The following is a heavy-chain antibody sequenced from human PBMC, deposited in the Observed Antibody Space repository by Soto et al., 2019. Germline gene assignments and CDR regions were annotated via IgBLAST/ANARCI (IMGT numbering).Heavy chain of an antibody. V-gene: IGHV4-59*01. Sequence: SETLSLICTVTGGSISSYYWSWIRQPPGKGLEWIGYIYYSGSTNYNPSLKSRVTISVDTSKNQFSLKLSSVTAADTAVYYCASLVGSSNFDYWGQGTLVTVSS. D-gene: IGHD1-26*01. CDR1: GGSISSYY. J-gene: IGHJ4*02. CDR2: IYYSGST. CDR3: ASLVGSSNFDY.